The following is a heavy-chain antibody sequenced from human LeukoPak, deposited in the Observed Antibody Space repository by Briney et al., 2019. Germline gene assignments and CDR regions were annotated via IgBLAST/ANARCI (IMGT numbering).Heavy chain of an antibody. J-gene: IGHJ4*02. V-gene: IGHV3-74*03. CDR3: ARLISTSSSRFSDY. CDR1: GFTFTSYW. Sequence: GGSLRLSCAASGFTFTSYWMNWVRQPPGKGMVWVSRVDHAGSGTAYADSVTGRFTISRDNAKNTVYLQMHSLRAEDTAVYYCARLISTSSSRFSDYWGQGTLVTVSS. CDR2: VDHAGSGT. D-gene: IGHD6-6*01.